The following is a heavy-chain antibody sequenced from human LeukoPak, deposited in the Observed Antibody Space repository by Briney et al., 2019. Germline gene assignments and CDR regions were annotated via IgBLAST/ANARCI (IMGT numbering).Heavy chain of an antibody. V-gene: IGHV7-4-1*02. CDR1: GYTFTSYA. CDR3: ASTATYYYDSSGYYSYYFDY. J-gene: IGHJ4*02. Sequence: ASVKVSCKASGYTFTSYAMNWVRQAPGQGLEWMGWINTNTGNPTYAQGFTGRFVFSLDTSVSTAYLQISSLKAEDTAVYYCASTATYYYDSSGYYSYYFDYWGQGTLVTVSS. D-gene: IGHD3-22*01. CDR2: INTNTGNP.